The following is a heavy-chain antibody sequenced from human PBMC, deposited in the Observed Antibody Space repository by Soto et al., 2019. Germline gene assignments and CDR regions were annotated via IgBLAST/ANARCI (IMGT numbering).Heavy chain of an antibody. CDR3: AKDQVVPAAIPYYYGMDV. J-gene: IGHJ6*02. CDR2: ISYDGSNK. V-gene: IGHV3-30*18. D-gene: IGHD2-2*01. Sequence: HPEGSLRLSCAASGFTFSSYGMHWVRQAPGKGLEWVAVISYDGSNKYYADSVKGRFTTSRDNSKNTLYLQMNSLRAEDTAVYYCAKDQVVPAAIPYYYGMDVWGQGTTVTVSS. CDR1: GFTFSSYG.